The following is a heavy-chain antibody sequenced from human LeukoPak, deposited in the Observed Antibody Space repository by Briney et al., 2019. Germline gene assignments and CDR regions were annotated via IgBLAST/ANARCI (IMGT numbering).Heavy chain of an antibody. V-gene: IGHV6-1*01. CDR1: GDSVSSNSAA. CDR3: AREGGMAIVYYYYYYMDV. Sequence: SQTLSLTCAISGDSVSSNSAAWNWIRQSPSRGLEWLGRTYYRSKWYNDYAVSVKSRITINPDTSKNQFSLQLNSVTPEDTAVYYCAREGGMAIVYYYYYYMDVWGQGTLVTVSS. CDR2: TYYRSKWYN. J-gene: IGHJ6*03. D-gene: IGHD3-16*02.